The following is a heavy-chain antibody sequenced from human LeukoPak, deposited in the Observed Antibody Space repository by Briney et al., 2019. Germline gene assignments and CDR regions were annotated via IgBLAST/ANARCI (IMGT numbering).Heavy chain of an antibody. J-gene: IGHJ5*02. CDR2: IFYSGAA. D-gene: IGHD1/OR15-1a*01. V-gene: IGHV4-39*01. CDR3: ARRIANRNWFDP. Sequence: SETLSLTRTVSGGSISSSDYYWGWVRQPPGKGLEWIGSIFYSGAAHCNPSLKSRVTISVDTSNNQFSLMLSSVTAADTAVYYCARRIANRNWFDPWGQGTLVTVSS. CDR1: GGSISSSDYY.